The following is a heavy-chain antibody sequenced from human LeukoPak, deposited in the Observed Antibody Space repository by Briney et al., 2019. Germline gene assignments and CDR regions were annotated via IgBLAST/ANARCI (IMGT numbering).Heavy chain of an antibody. CDR1: GYTFTSYD. J-gene: IGHJ3*02. Sequence: ASVKVSCKASGYTFTSYDINWVRQATGQGLEWMGWMNPNSGNTGYAQKFQGRVTMTRNTSISTAYMELSRLRSDDTAVYYCARDICSGGSCYGALFAFDIWGQGTMVTVSS. CDR2: MNPNSGNT. D-gene: IGHD2-15*01. V-gene: IGHV1-8*01. CDR3: ARDICSGGSCYGALFAFDI.